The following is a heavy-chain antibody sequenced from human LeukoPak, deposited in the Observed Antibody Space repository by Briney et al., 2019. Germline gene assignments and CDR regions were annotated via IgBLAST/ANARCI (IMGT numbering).Heavy chain of an antibody. CDR3: ASTGQQLVDGDWFDP. J-gene: IGHJ5*02. CDR2: INPNSGGT. Sequence: ASVKVPCKASGYTFTGYYMHWVRQAPGQGLEWMGWINPNSGGTNYAQKFQGRVTMTRDTSISTAYMELSRLRSDDTAVYYCASTGQQLVDGDWFDPWGQGTLVTVSS. D-gene: IGHD6-13*01. CDR1: GYTFTGYY. V-gene: IGHV1-2*02.